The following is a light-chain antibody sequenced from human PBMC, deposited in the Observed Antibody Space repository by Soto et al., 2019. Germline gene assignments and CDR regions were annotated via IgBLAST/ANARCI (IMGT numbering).Light chain of an antibody. V-gene: IGKV3-20*01. CDR3: QQYGSSHPN. J-gene: IGKJ3*01. CDR1: QSVSSSY. CDR2: GAS. Sequence: EIVVTQSPATLSVSPGERVTLSCRASQSVSSSYLAWYQQKPGQAPRLLIYGASSRATDISDRFSGSGSGTDFTLTISRLEPEDFAVYYCQQYGSSHPNFGPGTKVDIK.